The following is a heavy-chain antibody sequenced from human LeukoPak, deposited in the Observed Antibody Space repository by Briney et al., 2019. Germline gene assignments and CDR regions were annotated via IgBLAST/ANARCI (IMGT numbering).Heavy chain of an antibody. D-gene: IGHD3-9*01. CDR2: VKYSGGA. CDR1: GGSISSSDYF. J-gene: IGHJ5*02. V-gene: IGHV4-39*01. Sequence: SETLSLTCTVSGGSISSSDYFWGWIRQPPGKGLEWIGGVKYSGGAYYNPSLKSRVTVSVDTSKSQVSLKLTSVTAADTAVYYCARVLDYDILTGYYSGGFDPWGQGTLVTVSS. CDR3: ARVLDYDILTGYYSGGFDP.